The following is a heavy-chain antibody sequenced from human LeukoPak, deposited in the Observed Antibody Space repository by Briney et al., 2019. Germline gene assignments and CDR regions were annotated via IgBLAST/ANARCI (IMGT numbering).Heavy chain of an antibody. Sequence: GGSLRLSCAASGFTFSSYSMNWVRQAPGKGLEWVSSISSSSSYIYYADSVKGRFTISRDNAKNSLYLQMNSLRAEDTALYYCAKTGGIAAAHWGQGTLVTVSS. CDR3: AKTGGIAAAH. CDR1: GFTFSSYS. V-gene: IGHV3-21*04. CDR2: ISSSSSYI. D-gene: IGHD6-13*01. J-gene: IGHJ4*02.